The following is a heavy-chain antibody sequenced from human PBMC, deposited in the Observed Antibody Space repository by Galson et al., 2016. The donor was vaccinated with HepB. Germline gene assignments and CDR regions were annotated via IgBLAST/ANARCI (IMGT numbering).Heavy chain of an antibody. D-gene: IGHD3-10*01. Sequence: SLRLSCAASGFTFRNYGMTWVRQAPGKGLEVVSSISRSGDSTDYADSVKGRFTISRDNSKNTLSLQMNSLTADDTAIYYGVQGSIAPAVWGKGTTVTVSS. CDR2: ISRSGDST. J-gene: IGHJ6*04. CDR1: GFTFRNYG. V-gene: IGHV3-23*01. CDR3: VQGSIAPAV.